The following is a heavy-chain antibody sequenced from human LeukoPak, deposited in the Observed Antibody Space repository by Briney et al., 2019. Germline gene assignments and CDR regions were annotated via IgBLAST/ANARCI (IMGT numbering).Heavy chain of an antibody. CDR2: INHSGST. D-gene: IGHD3-22*01. V-gene: IGHV4-34*01. J-gene: IGHJ6*02. CDR3: ARGLGYYDSSGYYYYYYGMDV. Sequence: SETLSLTCTVSGGSISSYYWSWIRQPPGKGLEWIGEINHSGSTNYNPSLKSRVTISVDTSKNQFSLKLSSVTASDTAVYYCARGLGYYDSSGYYYYYYGMDVWGQGTTVTVSS. CDR1: GGSISSYY.